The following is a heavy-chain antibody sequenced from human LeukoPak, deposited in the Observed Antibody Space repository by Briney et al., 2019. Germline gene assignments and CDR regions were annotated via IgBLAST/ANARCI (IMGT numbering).Heavy chain of an antibody. CDR1: GFTFSSYG. J-gene: IGHJ4*02. CDR3: ARPDCSGGSCYSSGTDY. CDR2: IWYDGSNK. D-gene: IGHD2-15*01. V-gene: IGHV3-33*01. Sequence: PGRSLRLSCAASGFTFSSYGMHWVRQAPGKGLEWVAVIWYDGSNKYYADSVKGRFTISRDNSKSTLYLQMNSLRAEDTAVYYCARPDCSGGSCYSSGTDYWGQGTLVTVSS.